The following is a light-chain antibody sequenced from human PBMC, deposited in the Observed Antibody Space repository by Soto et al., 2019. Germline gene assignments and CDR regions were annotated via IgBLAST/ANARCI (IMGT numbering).Light chain of an antibody. CDR1: SSNIGTNT. V-gene: IGLV1-44*01. CDR3: ASWDDSLNGPV. Sequence: QSVLTQPPSASGTPGQRVTISCSGSSSNIGTNTVNWYQHLPGTAPKLLIYSNNQRPSGVADRFSGSKSATSASLAISGLQSEDEADYYCASWDDSLNGPVFGGGTKVTVL. J-gene: IGLJ2*01. CDR2: SNN.